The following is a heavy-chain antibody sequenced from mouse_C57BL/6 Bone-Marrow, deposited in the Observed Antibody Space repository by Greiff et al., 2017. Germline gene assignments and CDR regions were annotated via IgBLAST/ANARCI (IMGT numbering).Heavy chain of an antibody. CDR3: ARRRVVVLYAMDY. CDR2: INPNNGGT. D-gene: IGHD1-1*01. Sequence: EVQLQQSGPELVKPGASVKIPCKASGYTFTDYNMDWVKQSHGKSLEWIGDINPNNGGTIYNQKFKGKDTLTVDKSSSTAYMELRSLTSEDTAVYYCARRRVVVLYAMDYWGQGTSVTVSS. CDR1: GYTFTDYN. J-gene: IGHJ4*01. V-gene: IGHV1-18*01.